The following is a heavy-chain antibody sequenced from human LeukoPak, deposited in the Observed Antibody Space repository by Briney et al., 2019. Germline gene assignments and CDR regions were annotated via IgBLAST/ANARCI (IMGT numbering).Heavy chain of an antibody. CDR2: IYYSGST. CDR3: ARHVSRADAFDI. D-gene: IGHD3-10*01. J-gene: IGHJ3*02. V-gene: IGHV4-59*08. CDR1: GGSISSYY. Sequence: SETLSLTCTVYGGSISSYYWSWIRQPPGKGLEWIGYIYYSGSTNYNPSLKSRVTISVDTSKNQFSLKLSSVTAADTAVYYCARHVSRADAFDIWGQGTMVTVSS.